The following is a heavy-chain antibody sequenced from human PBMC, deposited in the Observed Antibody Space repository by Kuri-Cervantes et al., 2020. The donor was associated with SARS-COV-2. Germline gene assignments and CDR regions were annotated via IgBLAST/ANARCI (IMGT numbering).Heavy chain of an antibody. CDR2: IYYSGST. CDR3: VRVDCSAGTCYRRSFDY. Sequence: SETLSLTCTVSGGSISSSTYYWGWFRQPPGKGLEWIGSIYYSGSTYYNPSLNSRVTISVDTSKNQFSLKLTSVTAADTAVYYCVRVDCSAGTCYRRSFDYWGRGTLVTVSS. CDR1: GGSISSSTYY. V-gene: IGHV4-39*01. J-gene: IGHJ4*02. D-gene: IGHD2-15*01.